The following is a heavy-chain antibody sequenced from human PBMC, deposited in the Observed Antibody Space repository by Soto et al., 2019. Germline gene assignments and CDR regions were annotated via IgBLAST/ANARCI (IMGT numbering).Heavy chain of an antibody. J-gene: IGHJ4*01. Sequence: WGSLGRFCVASGLTLSSFEMNGVRQAPGKGLVWVSYISVSGFTTYYADSVNCRFTISRDNAKSSLYLQMNPVRADDTPVYYCARDVSAFPPGFLDYWGQGTLVTVSS. CDR3: ARDVSAFPPGFLDY. CDR2: ISVSGFTT. D-gene: IGHD3-10*01. V-gene: IGHV3-48*03. CDR1: GLTLSSFE.